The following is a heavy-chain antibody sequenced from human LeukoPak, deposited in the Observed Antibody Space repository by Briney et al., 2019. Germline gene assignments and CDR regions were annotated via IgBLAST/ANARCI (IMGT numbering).Heavy chain of an antibody. CDR3: ARGVSDTYDLSTGWPLYYFDS. V-gene: IGHV4-39*07. D-gene: IGHD3-9*01. J-gene: IGHJ4*02. CDR1: SGSVSSSSYY. CDR2: VFYGVNT. Sequence: PSETLSLTCSVSSGSVSSSSYYWGWLRQPSGKGLEGIGTVFYGVNTYYLPSLKSRVTISVDSSKRQFSLKLSSVTAADTAVYYCARGVSDTYDLSTGWPLYYFDSWGPGTLVTVSS.